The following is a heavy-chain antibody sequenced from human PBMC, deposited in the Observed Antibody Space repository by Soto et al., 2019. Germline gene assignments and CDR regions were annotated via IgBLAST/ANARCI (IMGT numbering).Heavy chain of an antibody. CDR1: GGTFSSYA. Sequence: SVKVSCKASGGTFSSYAISWVRQAPGQGLEWMGGIIPIFGTANYAQKFQGRVTITADESTSTAYMELSSLRSEDTAVYYCARNAAGAAGISYYGMDVWGQGTTVTVSS. CDR2: IIPIFGTA. D-gene: IGHD6-13*01. CDR3: ARNAAGAAGISYYGMDV. V-gene: IGHV1-69*13. J-gene: IGHJ6*02.